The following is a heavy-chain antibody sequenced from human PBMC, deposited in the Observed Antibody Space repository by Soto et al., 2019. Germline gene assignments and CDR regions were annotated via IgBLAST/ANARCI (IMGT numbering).Heavy chain of an antibody. V-gene: IGHV3-9*01. CDR2: VSWNSDGI. CDR1: GFTFDDHA. D-gene: IGHD6-19*01. Sequence: EVQLVESGGGLVQPGRSLRLSCVTSGFTFDDHAMHWVRQVPGKGLEWVSCVSWNSDGIDYADSVKGRFTISRDNAKNSLYLQITSVIAEASALDYCVRDVTGGRGALAGIVPGYYYAMDVWGQGTTVTVSS. J-gene: IGHJ6*02. CDR3: VRDVTGGRGALAGIVPGYYYAMDV.